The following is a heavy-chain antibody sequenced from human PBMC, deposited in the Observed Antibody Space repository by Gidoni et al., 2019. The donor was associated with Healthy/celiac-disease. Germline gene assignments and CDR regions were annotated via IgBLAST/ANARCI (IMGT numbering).Heavy chain of an antibody. CDR3: AHRPLYDYIWGSYLARAPEYNWFDP. V-gene: IGHV2-5*02. J-gene: IGHJ5*02. CDR2: IYWDDDK. CDR1: GFSLSTSGVG. D-gene: IGHD3-16*01. Sequence: QITLKESGPTLVKPTQTLTLTCTFSGFSLSTSGVGVGWIRQPPGKALEWLALIYWDDDKRYSPSLKSRLTITKDTSKNQVVLTMTNMDPVDTATYYCAHRPLYDYIWGSYLARAPEYNWFDPWGQGTLVTVSS.